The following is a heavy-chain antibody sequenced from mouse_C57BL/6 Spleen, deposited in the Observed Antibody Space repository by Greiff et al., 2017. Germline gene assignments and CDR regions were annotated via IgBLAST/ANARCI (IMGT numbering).Heavy chain of an antibody. CDR1: GYTFTSYW. Sequence: QVHVKQPGAELVMPGASVKLSCKASGYTFTSYWMHWVKQRPGQGLEWIGEIDPSDSYTNYNQKFKGKSTLTVDKSSSTAYMQLSSLTSEDSAVYYCARRGYDWFAYWGQGTLVTVSA. D-gene: IGHD2-2*01. V-gene: IGHV1-69*01. CDR3: ARRGYDWFAY. J-gene: IGHJ3*01. CDR2: IDPSDSYT.